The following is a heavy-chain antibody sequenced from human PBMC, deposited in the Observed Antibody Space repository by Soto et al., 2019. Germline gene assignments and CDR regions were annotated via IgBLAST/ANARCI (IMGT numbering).Heavy chain of an antibody. CDR3: MSQRTTVPTQAYFDY. CDR2: VYYRGRS. D-gene: IGHD4-17*01. J-gene: IGHJ4*02. V-gene: IGHV4-39*01. CDR1: GGSVTNSSYY. Sequence: SETLSLTCTVSGGSVTNSSYYWGWIRQSPGKGLEWIGSVYYRGRSYSKSSVKSRVTISVDTSKNRFSLSLNSVTASDTAVYFCMSQRTTVPTQAYFDYWGPGALVTVSS.